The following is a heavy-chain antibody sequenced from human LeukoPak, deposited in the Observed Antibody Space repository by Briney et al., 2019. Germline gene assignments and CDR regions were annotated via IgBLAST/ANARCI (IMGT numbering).Heavy chain of an antibody. CDR2: INPGSSNI. V-gene: IGHV3-48*03. CDR1: GFIFRNYE. J-gene: IGHJ4*02. D-gene: IGHD6-19*01. Sequence: RGSLRLSCAASGFIFRNYEMNWVRRAPGKGLEWVSYINPGSSNIYYADSVKGRFTTSRDDAKNSLYLQMNSLRAEDTAVYYCATSVSSGWGPVDDYWGQGTLVTVSS. CDR3: ATSVSSGWGPVDDY.